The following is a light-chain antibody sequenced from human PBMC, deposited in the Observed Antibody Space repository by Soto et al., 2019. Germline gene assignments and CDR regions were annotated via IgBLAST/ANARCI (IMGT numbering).Light chain of an antibody. CDR3: QQYNDWPPT. V-gene: IGKV3-15*01. CDR2: GAS. Sequence: ELVMTQSPATLSPSPGERATLSCGASQSVRSNLAWYKQKPGQAPRIIIYGASTRATGIPARVSGSGSGTEFTLSIGSLQSEDFAVYYCQQYNDWPPTFGQGTKVDIK. J-gene: IGKJ1*01. CDR1: QSVRSN.